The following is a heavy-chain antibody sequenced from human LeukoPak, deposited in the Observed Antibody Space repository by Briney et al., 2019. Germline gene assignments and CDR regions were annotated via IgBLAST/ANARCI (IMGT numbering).Heavy chain of an antibody. CDR3: AGVRAAADYVDY. V-gene: IGHV1-2*02. CDR2: INPNSGGT. CDR1: GYTFTGYY. D-gene: IGHD6-13*01. J-gene: IGHJ4*02. Sequence: VASVKVSCKASGYTFTGYYMHWVRQAPGQGLEWMGWINPNSGGTNYAQKFQGRVTMTRDTSISTAYMELSRLRSDDTAVYYCAGVRAAADYVDYWGQGTLVTVSS.